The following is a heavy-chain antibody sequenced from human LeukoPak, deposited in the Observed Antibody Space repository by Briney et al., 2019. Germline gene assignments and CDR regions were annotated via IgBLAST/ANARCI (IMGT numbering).Heavy chain of an antibody. CDR3: ARDPKVGATTGY. CDR2: IYHSGST. Sequence: SETLSLTCTVSGGSISSGYYWGWIRQPPGKGLEWIGSIYHSGSTYYNPSLKSRVTISVDTSKNQFSLKLSSVTAADTAVYYCARDPKVGATTGYWGQGTLVTVSS. J-gene: IGHJ4*02. D-gene: IGHD1-26*01. CDR1: GGSISSGYY. V-gene: IGHV4-38-2*02.